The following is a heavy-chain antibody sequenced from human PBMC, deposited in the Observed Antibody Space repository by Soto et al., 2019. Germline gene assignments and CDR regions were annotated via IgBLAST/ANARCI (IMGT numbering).Heavy chain of an antibody. J-gene: IGHJ6*02. V-gene: IGHV3-33*01. CDR3: ARDKYFYCSGGSCYPRGPGYYYYYGMDV. D-gene: IGHD2-15*01. Sequence: PGGSLRLSCAASGFTSSSYGMHWVRQAPGKGLEWVAVIWYDGSNKYYADSVKGRFTISRDNSKNTLYLQMNSLRAEDTAVYYCARDKYFYCSGGSCYPRGPGYYYYYGMDVWGQGTTVTVSS. CDR1: GFTSSSYG. CDR2: IWYDGSNK.